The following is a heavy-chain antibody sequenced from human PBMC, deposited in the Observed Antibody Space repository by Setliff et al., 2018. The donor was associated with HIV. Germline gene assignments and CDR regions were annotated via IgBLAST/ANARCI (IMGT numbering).Heavy chain of an antibody. CDR3: ARYTFGSMLDY. J-gene: IGHJ4*02. D-gene: IGHD3-16*01. Sequence: SETLSLTCSVSGGSIISDIFYWGWIRQPPGKGLEWIGSIYPGSTKYNPSLTSRLTISLDSSTNQFSVTLSSVTAADTAMYYCARYTFGSMLDYWGPGTLVTVSS. CDR2: IYPGST. V-gene: IGHV4-39*01. CDR1: GGSIISDIFY.